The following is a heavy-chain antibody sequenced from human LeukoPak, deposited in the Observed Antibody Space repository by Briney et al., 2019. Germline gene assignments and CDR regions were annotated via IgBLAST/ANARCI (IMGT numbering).Heavy chain of an antibody. Sequence: SSETLSLTCGVYGGSLSGYYWSWIRQPPGKGLDWIGDINHSRRTNNNPSLKSRVTISVDTSKNEFSLNLSSVTAADTAVYYCARLGAWIQLSQGYLDLWGRGTLVTVSS. D-gene: IGHD5-18*01. V-gene: IGHV4-34*01. CDR1: GGSLSGYY. CDR3: ARLGAWIQLSQGYLDL. CDR2: INHSRRT. J-gene: IGHJ2*01.